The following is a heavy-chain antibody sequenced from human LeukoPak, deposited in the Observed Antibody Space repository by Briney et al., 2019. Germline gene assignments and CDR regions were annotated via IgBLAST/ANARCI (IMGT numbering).Heavy chain of an antibody. V-gene: IGHV1-8*01. CDR2: MNPGNGGT. CDR3: ARGLGDYNTDWFPVSGY. D-gene: IGHD3-9*01. J-gene: IGHJ4*02. CDR1: GYTFTTHD. Sequence: WASVTVSCKASGYTFTTHDLTWVRQATGQGLEWMGWMNPGNGGTAYAQKFQGRVAMTRDTSMSTAYMELNNLGSEDTAIYYCARGLGDYNTDWFPVSGYWGQGTPVTVSS.